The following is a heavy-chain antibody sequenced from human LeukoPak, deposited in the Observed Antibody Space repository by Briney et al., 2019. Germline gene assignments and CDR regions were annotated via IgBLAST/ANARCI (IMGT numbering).Heavy chain of an antibody. CDR3: AKAEVLGYQLLLSDGYFDY. Sequence: PGGSLRLSCVASGFTFSRYAMTWVRQAPGKGLEWVSAISGSGGSTYYADSVKGRFTISRDNSKNTLYLQMNSLRAEDTAVYYCAKAEVLGYQLLLSDGYFDYWGQGTLVTVSS. CDR1: GFTFSRYA. J-gene: IGHJ4*02. D-gene: IGHD2-2*01. V-gene: IGHV3-23*01. CDR2: ISGSGGST.